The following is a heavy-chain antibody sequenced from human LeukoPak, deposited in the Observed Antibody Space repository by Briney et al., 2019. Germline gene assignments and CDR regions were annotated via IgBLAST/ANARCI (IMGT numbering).Heavy chain of an antibody. CDR3: ARQGGSFLSNFDY. Sequence: GESLTISCKGSGYSFTTYWIGWVRQMPGKGLEWMGIIYPGDSDARYSPSFQGQVTISADKSISTAHLQWSSLKASDTAMYYCARQGGSFLSNFDYWGQGTLVTVSS. J-gene: IGHJ4*02. CDR2: IYPGDSDA. V-gene: IGHV5-51*01. CDR1: GYSFTTYW. D-gene: IGHD1-26*01.